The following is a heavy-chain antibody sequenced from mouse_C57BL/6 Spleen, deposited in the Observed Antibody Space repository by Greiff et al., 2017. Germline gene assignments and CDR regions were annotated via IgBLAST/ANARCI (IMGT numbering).Heavy chain of an antibody. Sequence: EVKLQQSGPELVKPGASVKISCKASGYTFTDYYMNWVKQSHGKSLEWIGDINPNNGGTSYNQKFKGKATFHVDKSSSTAYMELRSLTSEYSAVYYCAYYSNYVFAYWGQGTLGTVSA. V-gene: IGHV1-26*01. CDR1: GYTFTDYY. D-gene: IGHD2-5*01. J-gene: IGHJ3*01. CDR2: INPNNGGT. CDR3: AYYSNYVFAY.